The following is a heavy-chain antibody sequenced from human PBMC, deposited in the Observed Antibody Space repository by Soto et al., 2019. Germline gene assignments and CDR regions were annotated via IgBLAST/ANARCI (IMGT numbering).Heavy chain of an antibody. CDR1: GGSISGYY. CDR2: IYASGNT. V-gene: IGHV4-4*07. Sequence: QVQLQESGPGLVKPSETLSLTCTVSGGSISGYYWSWIRQPAGKRLEWIGRIYASGNTNKNPSVKSRVAMSVDTSKSQFALGLNSVTAADTAVYYCARVGRTRATVTTDAFDVWGQGTKVTVSS. CDR3: ARVGRTRATVTTDAFDV. J-gene: IGHJ3*01. D-gene: IGHD4-17*01.